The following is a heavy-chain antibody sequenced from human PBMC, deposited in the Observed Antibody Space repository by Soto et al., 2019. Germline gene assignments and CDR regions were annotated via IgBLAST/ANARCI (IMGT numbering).Heavy chain of an antibody. CDR3: ARDGANLPAEQTGRFDY. V-gene: IGHV3-30-3*01. J-gene: IGHJ4*02. D-gene: IGHD1-1*01. CDR2: ISYDGSNK. Sequence: ESGGGVVQPGRSLRLSCAASGFTFSSYAMHWVRQAPGKGLEWVAVISYDGSNKYYADSVKGRFTISRDNSKNTLYLQMNSLRAEDTAVYYCARDGANLPAEQTGRFDYWGQGTLVTVSS. CDR1: GFTFSSYA.